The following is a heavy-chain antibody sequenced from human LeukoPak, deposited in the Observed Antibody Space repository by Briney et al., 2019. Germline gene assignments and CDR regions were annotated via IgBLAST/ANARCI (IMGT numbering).Heavy chain of an antibody. D-gene: IGHD3-22*01. V-gene: IGHV4-39*01. CDR3: ARQSAYYYDSSGYGY. CDR2: IYYSGST. J-gene: IGHJ4*02. CDR1: GGSISSSSYY. Sequence: PSETLSLTRTVSGGSISSSSYYWGWIRQPPGKGLEWIGSIYYSGSTYYNPSLKSRATISVDTSKNQFSLKLSSVTAADTAVYYCARQSAYYYDSSGYGYWGQGTLVTVSS.